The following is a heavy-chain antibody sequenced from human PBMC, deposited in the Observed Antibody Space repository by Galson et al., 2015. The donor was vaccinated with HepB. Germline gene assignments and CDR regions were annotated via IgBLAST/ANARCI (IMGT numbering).Heavy chain of an antibody. CDR3: AHESSYCSTGTCYTNYYYGMDV. V-gene: IGHV2-5*02. J-gene: IGHJ6*02. Sequence: APVKPTQTLTLTCTFSGFSLSTSRVAASWIRQPPGKALEWLALIFWDGDKRYSPSLKSRLTITKDTSKNKVVLTLTNIDPVDTATYYCAHESSYCSTGTCYTNYYYGMDVWGQGTTVTVSS. D-gene: IGHD2-2*02. CDR2: IFWDGDK. CDR1: GFSLSTSRVA.